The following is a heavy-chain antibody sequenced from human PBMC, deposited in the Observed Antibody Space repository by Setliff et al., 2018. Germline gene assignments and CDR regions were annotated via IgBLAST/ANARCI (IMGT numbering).Heavy chain of an antibody. Sequence: ASVKVSCKASGYTLSKYYIHWVRQAPGQGLEWMGWISPKSGGTNYGQKFQGRVTMTRDTSISTVYMELSRLRSDDTAVYYCARSWRAGALNHFDYWGQGSRVTV. D-gene: IGHD3-3*01. CDR2: ISPKSGGT. J-gene: IGHJ4*02. V-gene: IGHV1-2*02. CDR1: GYTLSKYY. CDR3: ARSWRAGALNHFDY.